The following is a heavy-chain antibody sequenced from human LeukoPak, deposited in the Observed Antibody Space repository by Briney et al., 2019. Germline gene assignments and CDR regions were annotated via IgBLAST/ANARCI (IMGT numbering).Heavy chain of an antibody. CDR2: INHSGST. V-gene: IGHV4-34*01. D-gene: IGHD3-22*01. CDR1: GGSFSGYH. J-gene: IGHJ6*03. CDR3: ARGPWLATGLFYYMDV. Sequence: PSETLSLTCAVYGGSFSGYHWSWIRQPPGQGLEWIGEINHSGSTNYNPSLKSRVTISVDTSKNQFSLKLSSVTAADTAVYYCARGPWLATGLFYYMDVWGKGTTVTVSS.